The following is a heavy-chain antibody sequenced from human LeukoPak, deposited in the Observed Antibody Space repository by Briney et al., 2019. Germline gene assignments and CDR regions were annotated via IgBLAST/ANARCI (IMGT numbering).Heavy chain of an antibody. CDR2: INPNSSGT. J-gene: IGHJ3*02. CDR1: GYTLTAYY. D-gene: IGHD3-22*01. Sequence: ASVKVSCKASGYTLTAYYLHWVRQAPGQGLEWMGRINPNSSGTTYAQKFQGRVTMTRDTSIGTAYMELSGLRSDDTAVYYCARPYYESSGLYVDAFDIWGQGTMVTVSS. V-gene: IGHV1-2*06. CDR3: ARPYYESSGLYVDAFDI.